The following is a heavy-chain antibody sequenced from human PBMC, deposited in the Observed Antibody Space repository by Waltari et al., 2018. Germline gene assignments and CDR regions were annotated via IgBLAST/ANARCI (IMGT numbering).Heavy chain of an antibody. J-gene: IGHJ4*02. CDR2: INNNGQQT. CDR3: ARDRGKANWGSDY. CDR1: KVSFTTYA. D-gene: IGHD7-27*01. V-gene: IGHV3-21*01. Sequence: DVQLVESGGGLVQPGGSLRLSCAASKVSFTTYAFSWVRHVPGKGLQWVAGINNNGQQTYYPESVKGRFTISRDNAKNSLYLQMNSLRAEDTAVYYCARDRGKANWGSDYWGQGTLVTVSS.